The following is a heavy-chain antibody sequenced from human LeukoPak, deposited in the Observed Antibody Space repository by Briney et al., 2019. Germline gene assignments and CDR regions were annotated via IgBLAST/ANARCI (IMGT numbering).Heavy chain of an antibody. CDR2: MNPNSGNT. Sequence: ASVKVSCKASGYTFTSYDINWVRQATGQGREWMGWMNPNSGNTGYAQKFQGRVTMTRYTSISTAYMELSSLRSEDTAVYYCARGINLGEYYYGSGSYYKRANWFDPWGQGTLVTVSS. CDR3: ARGINLGEYYYGSGSYYKRANWFDP. D-gene: IGHD3-10*01. V-gene: IGHV1-8*01. CDR1: GYTFTSYD. J-gene: IGHJ5*02.